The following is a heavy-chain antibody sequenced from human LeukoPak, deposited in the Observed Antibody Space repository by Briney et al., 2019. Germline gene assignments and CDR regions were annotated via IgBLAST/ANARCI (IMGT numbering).Heavy chain of an antibody. CDR2: IIPILGIA. CDR3: ARGSSGRGIYSYGYNY. V-gene: IGHV1-69*02. CDR1: GGTFSSYT. J-gene: IGHJ4*02. Sequence: SVKVSCKASGGTFSSYTISGVRQAPGQGLEWMGRIIPILGIANYAQKFQGRVTITADKSTSTAYMELSSLRSEDTAVYYCARGSSGRGIYSYGYNYWGQGTLVTVSS. D-gene: IGHD5-18*01.